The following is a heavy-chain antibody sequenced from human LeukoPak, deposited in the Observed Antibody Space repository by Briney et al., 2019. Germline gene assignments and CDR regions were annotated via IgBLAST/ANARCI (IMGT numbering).Heavy chain of an antibody. CDR1: GDSVSSNSAA. D-gene: IGHD2-8*01. CDR3: ARDRPTDIVLMVYATGMDV. CDR2: TYYRSKWYN. V-gene: IGHV6-1*01. J-gene: IGHJ6*02. Sequence: SQTLSLTCATSGDSVSSNSAAWNWIRQSPSRGLEWLGRTYYRSKWYNDYAVSVKSRITINPDTSKNQFSLQLNSVTPEDTAVYYCARDRPTDIVLMVYATGMDVWGQGTTVTVSS.